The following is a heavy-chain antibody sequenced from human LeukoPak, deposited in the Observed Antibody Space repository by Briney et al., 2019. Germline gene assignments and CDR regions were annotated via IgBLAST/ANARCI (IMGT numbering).Heavy chain of an antibody. J-gene: IGHJ4*02. D-gene: IGHD3-22*01. CDR2: INPSGGST. CDR1: GYTFTSYY. Sequence: ASVKVSCKASGYTFTSYYMHWVRQAPGQGLEWMGIINPSGGSTSYAQKFQGRGTMTRDTSTSTVYMELSSLRSEDTAVYYCARDPNPTYYYDSSGYLFDYWGQGTLVTVSS. CDR3: ARDPNPTYYYDSSGYLFDY. V-gene: IGHV1-46*01.